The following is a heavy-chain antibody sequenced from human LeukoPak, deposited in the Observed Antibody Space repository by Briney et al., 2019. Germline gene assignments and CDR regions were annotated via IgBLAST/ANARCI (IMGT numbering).Heavy chain of an antibody. Sequence: PGGSLRLSCAASGFTFSSYGMHWVRQAPGKGLEWVAFIRYDGSNKYYADSVKGRFTISRDNSKNTLYLQMNSLRAEDTAVYYCAKVRKIVLDTAMAKVPGSWGQGTLVTVSS. CDR2: IRYDGSNK. CDR3: AKVRKIVLDTAMAKVPGS. J-gene: IGHJ4*02. CDR1: GFTFSSYG. D-gene: IGHD5-18*01. V-gene: IGHV3-30*02.